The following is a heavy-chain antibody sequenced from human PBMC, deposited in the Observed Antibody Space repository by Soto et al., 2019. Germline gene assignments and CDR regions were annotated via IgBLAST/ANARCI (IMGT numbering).Heavy chain of an antibody. J-gene: IGHJ4*02. CDR3: TATYYYDSSAWVY. D-gene: IGHD3-22*01. V-gene: IGHV3-15*07. CDR2: IKSKPEGGTT. Sequence: GFLRHSCGASELSICRYAPNQDSKAPGKGLEWVGRIKSKPEGGTTDYAAPVKGRFTISRDDSENTVYLQMISLKTEDTAVYYCTATYYYDSSAWVYWGQGTQVTVSS. CDR1: ELSICRYAP.